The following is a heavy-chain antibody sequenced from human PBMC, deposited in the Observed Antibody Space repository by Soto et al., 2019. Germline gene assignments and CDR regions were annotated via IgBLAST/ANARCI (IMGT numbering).Heavy chain of an antibody. CDR3: ARAVGPFDY. CDR2: LWYDGSNK. CDR1: GFSFSTYG. D-gene: IGHD3-16*01. J-gene: IGHJ4*02. Sequence: GGSLRLSCAASGFSFSTYGMHWVRQAPGKGLEWVAVLWYDGSNKYYGDSVKGRFTISRDNSKNTLYLQMNSLRAEDTAVYYCARAVGPFDYWGQGTLVTVSS. V-gene: IGHV3-33*01.